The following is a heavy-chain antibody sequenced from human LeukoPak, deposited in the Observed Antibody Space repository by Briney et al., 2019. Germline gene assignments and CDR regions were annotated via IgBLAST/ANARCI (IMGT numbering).Heavy chain of an antibody. V-gene: IGHV3-9*01. CDR3: AKDISSGSYYYDY. J-gene: IGHJ4*02. D-gene: IGHD1-26*01. CDR2: ISWNSGSI. Sequence: PGGSLRLPRAASGFTFDDYAMHWVRQAPGKGLEWVSGISWNSGSIGYADSVKGRFTISRDNAKNSLYLQMNSLRAEDTALYYCAKDISSGSYYYDYWGQGTLVTVSS. CDR1: GFTFDDYA.